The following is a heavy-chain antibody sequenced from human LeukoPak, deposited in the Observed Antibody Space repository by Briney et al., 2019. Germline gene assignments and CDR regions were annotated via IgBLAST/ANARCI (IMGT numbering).Heavy chain of an antibody. Sequence: PGGSLRLSCAASGFSFSSHFMNWVRQAPGKGLEWVSYISSSGSTIYYADSVKGRFTISRDNAKNSLYLQMNSLRAEDTAVYYCARGQDRVGARRPHKPEDYWGQGTLVTVSS. D-gene: IGHD1-26*01. CDR3: ARGQDRVGARRPHKPEDY. J-gene: IGHJ4*02. CDR1: GFSFSSHF. V-gene: IGHV3-48*04. CDR2: ISSSGSTI.